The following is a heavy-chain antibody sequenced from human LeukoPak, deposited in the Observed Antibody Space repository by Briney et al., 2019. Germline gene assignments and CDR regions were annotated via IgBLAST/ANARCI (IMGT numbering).Heavy chain of an antibody. J-gene: IGHJ3*02. Sequence: GSSVKVSCKASGGTFSSYAISWVRQAPGQGLEWMGGIIPIFGTANYARKFQGRVTITTDESTSTAYMELSSLRSEDTAVYYCASQYFTTNSHHYGGNPFDAFDIWGQGTMVTVCS. CDR3: ASQYFTTNSHHYGGNPFDAFDI. CDR2: IIPIFGTA. D-gene: IGHD4-23*01. V-gene: IGHV1-69*05. CDR1: GGTFSSYA.